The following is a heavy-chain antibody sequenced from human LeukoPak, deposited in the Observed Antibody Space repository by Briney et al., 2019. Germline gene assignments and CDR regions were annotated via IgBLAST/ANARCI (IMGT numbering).Heavy chain of an antibody. V-gene: IGHV4-59*01. J-gene: IGHJ4*02. CDR2: IYYSGST. Sequence: SQTLSLTWTVTGGPISSYYWSWIRQPPGRGLEWIGYIYYSGSTYYNPSLKSRVTISVDTSKNQLSLKLSSVTAADTAVYYCARDRSSYFDYWGQGTLVTVSS. CDR1: GGPISSYY. CDR3: ARDRSSYFDY.